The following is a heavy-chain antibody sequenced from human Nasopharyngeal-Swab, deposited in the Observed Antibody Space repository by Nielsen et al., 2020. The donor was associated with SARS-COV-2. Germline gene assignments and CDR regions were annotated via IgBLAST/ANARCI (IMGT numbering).Heavy chain of an antibody. CDR3: AKSMTTLIAYYYYGADV. D-gene: IGHD4-11*01. Sequence: GESLKISCAASGFTFKNYGMHWVRQAPGKGLEWVADTSPDGTNKYYADSVKGRFSISRDNSKNTLFLEMNSLRAADTAVYYCAKSMTTLIAYYYYGADVWGQGTTVTVSS. V-gene: IGHV3-30*18. J-gene: IGHJ6*02. CDR1: GFTFKNYG. CDR2: TSPDGTNK.